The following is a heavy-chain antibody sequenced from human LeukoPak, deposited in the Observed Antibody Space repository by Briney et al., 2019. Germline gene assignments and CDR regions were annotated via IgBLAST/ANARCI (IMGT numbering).Heavy chain of an antibody. Sequence: VASVKVSCKASGYTFTSYDINWVRQATGQGLEWMGWMNPNSGNTGYAQKFQGRVTMTRNTSISTAYMELRSLRSDDTAVYYCAIGVRGVIFLYNYWGQGTLVTVSS. CDR1: GYTFTSYD. V-gene: IGHV1-8*01. J-gene: IGHJ4*02. CDR3: AIGVRGVIFLYNY. CDR2: MNPNSGNT. D-gene: IGHD3-10*01.